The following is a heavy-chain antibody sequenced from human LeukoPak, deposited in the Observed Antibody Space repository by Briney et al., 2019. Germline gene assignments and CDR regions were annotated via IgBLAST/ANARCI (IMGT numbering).Heavy chain of an antibody. CDR2: IYSNGNT. J-gene: IGHJ4*02. CDR1: GGAINNLF. Sequence: KASETLSLTCTVSGGAINNLFWSWIRQPPRKALEWIGYIYSNGNTNYNPSLRSPVSISVDTSKNQFSLKVSSVTAADTAVYYCARYGLYSFDYWGQGALVTVSS. D-gene: IGHD3-10*01. CDR3: ARYGLYSFDY. V-gene: IGHV4-59*08.